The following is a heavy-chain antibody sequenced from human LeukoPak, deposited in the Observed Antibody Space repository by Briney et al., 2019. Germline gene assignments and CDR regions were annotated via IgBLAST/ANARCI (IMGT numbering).Heavy chain of an antibody. CDR2: ISSPGTTV. CDR3: ARGEKYPSRFGMDV. CDR1: GFTFGDYF. D-gene: IGHD2-2*01. Sequence: GGSLRLSCAASGFTFGDYFMNWFRLRPGKGLEWISYISSPGTTVYYSDSVRGRFTLSRDNAKNSVFLQMNSLRVEDTALYYRARGEKYPSRFGMDVWGQGTTVTVSS. V-gene: IGHV3-11*01. J-gene: IGHJ6*02.